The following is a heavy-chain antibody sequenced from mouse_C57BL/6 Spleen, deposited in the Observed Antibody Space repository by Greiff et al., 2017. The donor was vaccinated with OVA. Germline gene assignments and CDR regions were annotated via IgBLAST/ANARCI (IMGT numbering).Heavy chain of an antibody. CDR2: IYLGNGYT. V-gene: IGHV1-58*01. Sequence: EVQLQQSGAELVRPGSSVKMSCKTSGYTFTSYGINWVKQRPGQGLEWIGYIYLGNGYTEYNEKFKGKATLTSDTSSTTAYMQLSSLTSEDSAIYFCARHTDGFWLFDYWGQGTTLTVSS. D-gene: IGHD2-3*01. CDR1: GYTFTSYG. J-gene: IGHJ2*01. CDR3: ARHTDGFWLFDY.